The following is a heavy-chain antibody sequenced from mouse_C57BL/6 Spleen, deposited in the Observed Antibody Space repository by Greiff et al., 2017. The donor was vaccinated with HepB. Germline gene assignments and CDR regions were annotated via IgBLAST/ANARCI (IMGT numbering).Heavy chain of an antibody. J-gene: IGHJ2*01. Sequence: EVQLQESGAELVRPGASVKLSCTASGFNIKDYYMHWVKQRPEQGLEWIGRIDPEDGDTEYAPKFQGKATMTADTSSSTAYMQLSSLTSEDSAVYFCARKGDYYSNLDYWGQGTTLTVSS. CDR2: IDPEDGDT. CDR1: GFNIKDYY. D-gene: IGHD2-5*01. V-gene: IGHV14-1*01. CDR3: ARKGDYYSNLDY.